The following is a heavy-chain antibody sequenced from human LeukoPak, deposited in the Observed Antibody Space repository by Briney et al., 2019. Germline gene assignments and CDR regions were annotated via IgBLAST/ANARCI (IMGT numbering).Heavy chain of an antibody. D-gene: IGHD4-11*01. V-gene: IGHV4-39*07. Sequence: PSETLSLTCTVSGGSISSSSHYWGWIRQPPGKGLEYIGSIHYTGNTYYNPSLKSRVTISLDTSKKQLSLKLSSVTPADTAFYYCSTATGTTYNSFDPWGQGTLVTVSS. CDR2: IHYTGNT. CDR1: GGSISSSSHY. CDR3: STATGTTYNSFDP. J-gene: IGHJ5*02.